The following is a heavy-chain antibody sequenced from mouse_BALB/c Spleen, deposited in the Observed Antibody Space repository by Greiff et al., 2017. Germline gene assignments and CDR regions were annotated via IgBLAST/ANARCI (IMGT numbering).Heavy chain of an antibody. Sequence: EVKLMESGAELVRPGALVKLSCKASGFNIKDYYMHWVKQRPEQGLEWIGRIDPANGNTKYDPKFQGKATITADTSSNTAYLQLSSLTSEDTAVYYCARIYYDYEYFDVWGAGTTVTVSS. CDR2: IDPANGNT. V-gene: IGHV14-1*02. J-gene: IGHJ1*01. CDR1: GFNIKDYY. D-gene: IGHD2-4*01. CDR3: ARIYYDYEYFDV.